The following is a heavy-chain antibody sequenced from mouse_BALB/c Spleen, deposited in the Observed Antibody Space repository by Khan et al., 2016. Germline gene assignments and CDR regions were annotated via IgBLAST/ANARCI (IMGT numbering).Heavy chain of an antibody. J-gene: IGHJ2*01. Sequence: QVQLQQSGAELVRPGVSVKISCKGSGYTFTDYAIHWVKQSHAKSLEWIGIINTYYGDASYNQKFKDKATVTVDKSSSTAYMELARLTSEDSAIYYGERGRYHGEGYYFDYWGQGTTLTVSS. D-gene: IGHD2-13*01. CDR2: INTYYGDA. CDR1: GYTFTDYA. CDR3: ERGRYHGEGYYFDY. V-gene: IGHV1S137*01.